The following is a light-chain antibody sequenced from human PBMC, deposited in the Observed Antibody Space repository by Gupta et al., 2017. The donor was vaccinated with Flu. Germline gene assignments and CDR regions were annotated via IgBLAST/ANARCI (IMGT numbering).Light chain of an antibody. CDR2: PSN. CDR3: HSREIRGNNVHV. J-gene: IGLJ1*01. V-gene: IGLV3-19*01. CDR1: SLRNYY. Sequence: SSALTQDPAVSVALGQTVEITCQGCSLRNYYTSWSQQKPGQAPVLVIYPSNNRPPGLPDRISGSTSGATASLTITGTQAEEEEDYFCHSREIRGNNVHVFGTGTRVTVL.